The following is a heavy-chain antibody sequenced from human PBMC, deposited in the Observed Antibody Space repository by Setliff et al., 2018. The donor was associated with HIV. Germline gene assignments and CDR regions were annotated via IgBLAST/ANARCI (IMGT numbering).Heavy chain of an antibody. D-gene: IGHD3-10*01. Sequence: GGSLRLSCATSGCTFTSFGMRWVRQAPGKGLEWVSTVSGRGAATYYADAVKGRYTISRDTSETTLFLEMNSPRAEDTAVYYCARGIPTLLDFGEEYYFDSWGRGILXTVSS. CDR1: GCTFTSFG. CDR3: ARGIPTLLDFGEEYYFDS. V-gene: IGHV3-23*01. J-gene: IGHJ4*01. CDR2: VSGRGAAT.